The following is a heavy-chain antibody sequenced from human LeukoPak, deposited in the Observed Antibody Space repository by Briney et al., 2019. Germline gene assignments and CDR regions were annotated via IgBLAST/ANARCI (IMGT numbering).Heavy chain of an antibody. D-gene: IGHD5-18*01. Sequence: PGGSLRLSCAASGFTFSDYWMTWVRQAPGKGLEWVAYLRPDGSDKYYVNSVRGRFTISRDNARNLVYLQMNSLRAEDTAVYYCARDAYSDASESWGQGTLVTVSS. CDR1: GFTFSDYW. CDR3: ARDAYSDASES. CDR2: LRPDGSDK. J-gene: IGHJ5*02. V-gene: IGHV3-7*01.